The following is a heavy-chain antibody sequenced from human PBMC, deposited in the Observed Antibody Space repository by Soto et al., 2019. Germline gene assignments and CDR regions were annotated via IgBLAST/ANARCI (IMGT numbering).Heavy chain of an antibody. V-gene: IGHV4-59*08. J-gene: IGHJ4*02. CDR3: ARRRRSIAARSGGYDY. CDR2: IYYSGST. D-gene: IGHD6-6*01. CDR1: GGSISSYY. Sequence: SETLSLTCTVSGGSISSYYWSWIRQPPGKGLEWIGYIYYSGSTNYNPSLKSRVTISVDTSKNQFSLKLSSVTAADTAVYYCARRRRSIAARSGGYDYWGQGTLVTVSS.